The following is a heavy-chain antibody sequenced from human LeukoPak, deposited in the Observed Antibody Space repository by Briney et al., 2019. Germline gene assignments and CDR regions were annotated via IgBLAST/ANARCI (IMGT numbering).Heavy chain of an antibody. Sequence: SETLSITCTVSGGSISSYYWSWIRQPAGEGLEWIGRLHTSGSTHYNPSLKSRVTMSVDTSKNQFSLKLSSVTAADTAVYYCARDFGYGDYFFDDWGQGTLVTVSS. CDR3: ARDFGYGDYFFDD. V-gene: IGHV4-4*07. CDR1: GGSISSYY. J-gene: IGHJ4*02. CDR2: LHTSGST. D-gene: IGHD4-17*01.